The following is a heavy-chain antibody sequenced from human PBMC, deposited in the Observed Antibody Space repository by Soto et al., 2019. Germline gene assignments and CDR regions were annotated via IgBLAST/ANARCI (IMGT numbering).Heavy chain of an antibody. D-gene: IGHD3-22*01. CDR3: AKKGYYDTSGYPIRYFDY. V-gene: IGHV3-23*01. J-gene: IGHJ4*02. CDR2: ISSGGSR. Sequence: GGSLRLSCAASGFTFSSYSMNWVRQAPGKGLEWVSYISSGGSRDYADSVKGRFTISRDNSKNTLYLQMNSLRAEDTAVYYCAKKGYYDTSGYPIRYFDYWGQGTLVTVSS. CDR1: GFTFSSYS.